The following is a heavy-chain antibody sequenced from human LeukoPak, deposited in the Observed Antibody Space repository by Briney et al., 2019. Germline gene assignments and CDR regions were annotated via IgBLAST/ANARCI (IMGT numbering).Heavy chain of an antibody. D-gene: IGHD1-26*01. V-gene: IGHV3-48*02. CDR1: GLTFSSYS. Sequence: PGGSLRLSCAPSGLTFSSYSMNWVRQAPGKGLEWLSYISSSSSTIYYADSVKGRFTISRDDAKNSLYLQMNSLRDEDTAVYYCAREAPGAHNHFDYWGQGTLVTVSS. CDR3: AREAPGAHNHFDY. J-gene: IGHJ4*02. CDR2: ISSSSSTI.